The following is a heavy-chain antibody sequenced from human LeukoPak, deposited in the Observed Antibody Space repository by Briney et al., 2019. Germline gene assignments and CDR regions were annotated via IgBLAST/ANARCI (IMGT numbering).Heavy chain of an antibody. Sequence: ASVKVSCKASGCTFTNYGISWVRQAPGQGLEWMGWISAYNGNTNYAQKLQGRVTMTTDTSTSTAYMELRSLRSDDTAVYYCARAPRGYYYYMDVWGKGTTVTVSS. V-gene: IGHV1-18*01. CDR3: ARAPRGYYYYMDV. CDR2: ISAYNGNT. D-gene: IGHD3-10*01. J-gene: IGHJ6*03. CDR1: GCTFTNYG.